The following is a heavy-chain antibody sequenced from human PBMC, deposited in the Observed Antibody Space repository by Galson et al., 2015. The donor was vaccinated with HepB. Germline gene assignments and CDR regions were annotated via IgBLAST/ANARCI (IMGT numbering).Heavy chain of an antibody. Sequence: SLRLSCAASGFTFSSYGMHWVRQAPGKGLEWVAVISYDGSNKYYADSVKGRFTISRDNSKNTLYLQMNSLRAEDTAVYYCAKDRYYYDSSGYLSLDYWGQGTLVTVSS. V-gene: IGHV3-30*18. J-gene: IGHJ4*02. CDR1: GFTFSSYG. CDR2: ISYDGSNK. D-gene: IGHD3-22*01. CDR3: AKDRYYYDSSGYLSLDY.